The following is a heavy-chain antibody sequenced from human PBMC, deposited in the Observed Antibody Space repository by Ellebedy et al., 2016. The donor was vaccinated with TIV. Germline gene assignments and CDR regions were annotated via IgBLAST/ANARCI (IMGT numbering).Heavy chain of an antibody. Sequence: SLKISCAASGFTLEDYAMHWVRPAPGKGLEWVSAISWTSATINYADSVKGRFTVSIYNAKNSLYLQMSSLRAGDTAWYYCAKAPGDGWVGSYVDSWGQGILVTVS. CDR3: AKAPGDGWVGSYVDS. D-gene: IGHD3-16*01. V-gene: IGHV3-9*01. J-gene: IGHJ4*02. CDR1: GFTLEDYA. CDR2: ISWTSATI.